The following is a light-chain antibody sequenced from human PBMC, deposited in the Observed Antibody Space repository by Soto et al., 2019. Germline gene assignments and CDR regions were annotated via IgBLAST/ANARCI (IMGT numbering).Light chain of an antibody. J-gene: IGKJ4*01. CDR1: QSVTSSH. CDR2: GAS. Sequence: ESVLTQSPGTLSLSPGERATRSCRASQSVTSSHLAWYQQKPGQAPRLLIYGASSRATGIPARFSGSGSGTEFSLTISRLEPEDFAVYYCHQYGISPFGGGTKVDIK. CDR3: HQYGISP. V-gene: IGKV3-20*01.